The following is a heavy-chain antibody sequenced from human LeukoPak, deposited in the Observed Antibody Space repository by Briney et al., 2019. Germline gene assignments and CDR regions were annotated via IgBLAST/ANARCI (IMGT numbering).Heavy chain of an antibody. CDR2: IYSGGST. D-gene: IGHD6-19*01. CDR1: GFTVSTNY. J-gene: IGHJ4*02. CDR3: TRTSSGWYSY. V-gene: IGHV3-66*01. Sequence: GGSLRLSCAVSGFTVSTNYMNWVRQAPGKGLEWVSIIYSGGSTNYADSVKGRFTISRDNSKNTLYLQVNSLRAEDTAVYYCTRTSSGWYSYWGQGTLVTISS.